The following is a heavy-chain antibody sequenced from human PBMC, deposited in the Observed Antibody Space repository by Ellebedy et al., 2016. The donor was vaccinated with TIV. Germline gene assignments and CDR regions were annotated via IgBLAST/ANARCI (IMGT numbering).Heavy chain of an antibody. CDR3: ARDRVVVRYMDV. D-gene: IGHD2-2*01. Sequence: GGSLRLXCAASGFTFSSYSMNWVRQAPGKGLEWVSSISSSSSYIYYADSVKGRFTISRDNAKNSLYLQMNSLRAEDTAVYYCARDRVVVRYMDVWGKGTTVTVSS. CDR1: GFTFSSYS. J-gene: IGHJ6*03. CDR2: ISSSSSYI. V-gene: IGHV3-21*01.